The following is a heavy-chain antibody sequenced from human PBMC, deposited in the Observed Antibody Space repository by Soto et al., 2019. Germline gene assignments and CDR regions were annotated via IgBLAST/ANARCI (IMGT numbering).Heavy chain of an antibody. CDR2: ISYDGGHK. CDR1: GFTFSNYG. Sequence: PGGSLRVSCAASGFTFSNYGMHWVRQAPGKGLEWVTVISYDGGHKYYADSVKGRFSISRDNPKNTLFLQMNNLRAEDTAVYYCAKVTGYCSSSSCREDYYYYYGMDVWGQGTTVTVSS. J-gene: IGHJ6*02. D-gene: IGHD2-2*01. V-gene: IGHV3-30*18. CDR3: AKVTGYCSSSSCREDYYYYYGMDV.